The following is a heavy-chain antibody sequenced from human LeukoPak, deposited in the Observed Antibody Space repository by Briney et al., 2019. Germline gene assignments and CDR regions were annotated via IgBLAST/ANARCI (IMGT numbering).Heavy chain of an antibody. J-gene: IGHJ4*02. D-gene: IGHD6-13*01. V-gene: IGHV1-46*01. CDR1: GYTLTRQY. CDR3: AAFGIAAAEDLFDY. Sequence: ASVEVLCNASGYTLTRQYMHWVRQAPGQGLEGVGIINPCCGSTSYAQVFQGRVNMTRDTSTSTVYMELSSLRSEDTAVYYCAAFGIAAAEDLFDYRGQGTLVTVSP. CDR2: INPCCGST.